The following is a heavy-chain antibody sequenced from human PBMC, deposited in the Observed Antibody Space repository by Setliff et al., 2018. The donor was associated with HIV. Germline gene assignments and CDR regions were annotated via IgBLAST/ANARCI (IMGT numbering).Heavy chain of an antibody. V-gene: IGHV4-31*03. CDR1: GSSFSSIIYY. J-gene: IGHJ4*02. CDR2: ISYSGST. D-gene: IGHD1-1*01. CDR3: ARGTTSITFDY. Sequence: SETLSLTCNVSGSSFSSIIYYWTWIRQQPGKGLEWIGYISYSGSTYYNPSLKSRLTMSIDTSKSHFSLNLNSVTAADTAVYYCARGTTSITFDYWSQGTLVTVLL.